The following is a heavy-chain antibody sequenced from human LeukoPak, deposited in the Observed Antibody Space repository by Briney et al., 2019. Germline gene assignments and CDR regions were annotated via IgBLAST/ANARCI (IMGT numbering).Heavy chain of an antibody. V-gene: IGHV3-9*01. CDR2: ISWNSGSI. D-gene: IGHD3-9*01. J-gene: IGHJ3*02. CDR3: AKVGPTGPLVDAFDI. Sequence: GRSLRLSCAASGFTFDDYAMHWVRQAPGKGLEWVSGISWNSGSIGYADSVKGRFTISRDNAKNSLYLQMNSLRAEDTAVYYCAKVGPTGPLVDAFDIWGQGTMVTVSS. CDR1: GFTFDDYA.